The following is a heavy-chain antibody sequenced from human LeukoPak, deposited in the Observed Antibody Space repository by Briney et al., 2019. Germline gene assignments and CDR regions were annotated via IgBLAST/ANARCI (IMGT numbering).Heavy chain of an antibody. CDR1: GFTFSSYA. D-gene: IGHD6-13*01. V-gene: IGHV3-23*01. CDR3: AKDSSSSWFGGDSK. J-gene: IGHJ4*02. CDR2: ISTRGDIT. Sequence: GGSLRLSCAASGFTFSSYAMNWVRQAPGKGLEWVSAISTRGDITYYADPVKGRFIISRDNSKNTFYLHMNSLRREDTAVYYCAKDSSSSWFGGDSKWGQGTLVTVSS.